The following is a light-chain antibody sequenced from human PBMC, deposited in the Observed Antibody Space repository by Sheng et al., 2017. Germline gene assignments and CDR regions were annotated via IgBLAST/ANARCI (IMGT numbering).Light chain of an antibody. J-gene: IGLJ3*02. CDR3: CSYASSGTWV. CDR1: NSDVGTYNL. Sequence: QSALTQSASVSGSPGKSITISCTGTNSDVGTYNLVSWYQHHPGKATKLMIYEVIKRPSGVSNRFSGSKSGNTASLTISGLRTEDEADYYCCSYASSGTWVFGGGTEADRP. CDR2: EVI. V-gene: IGLV2-23*02.